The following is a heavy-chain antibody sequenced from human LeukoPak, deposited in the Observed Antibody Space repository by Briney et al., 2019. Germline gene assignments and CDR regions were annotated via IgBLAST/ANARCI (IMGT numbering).Heavy chain of an antibody. CDR3: ARDLVTVTKGFDI. D-gene: IGHD4-17*01. V-gene: IGHV4-59*11. Sequence: SETLSLTCAVSDDSFSSHYWTWIRQPPGKGLEWIGYISYIGSTNYNPSLKSRVTISIDTSKNQFSLQLTSVTAADTAVYYCARDLVTVTKGFDIWGQGTMVSVSS. J-gene: IGHJ3*02. CDR1: DDSFSSHY. CDR2: ISYIGST.